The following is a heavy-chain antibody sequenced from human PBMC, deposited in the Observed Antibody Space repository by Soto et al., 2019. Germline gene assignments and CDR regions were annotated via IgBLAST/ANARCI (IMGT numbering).Heavy chain of an antibody. CDR2: INPNSGGT. J-gene: IGHJ5*02. Sequence: ASVKVSCKASGYTFPGYYMHWVRQAPGQGLEWMGWINPNSGGTNYAQKFQGRVTMTRDTSISTAYMELSRLRSDDTAVYYCARGRGYSSSWYEVDPWGQGTLVTVSS. CDR3: ARGRGYSSSWYEVDP. D-gene: IGHD6-13*01. CDR1: GYTFPGYY. V-gene: IGHV1-2*02.